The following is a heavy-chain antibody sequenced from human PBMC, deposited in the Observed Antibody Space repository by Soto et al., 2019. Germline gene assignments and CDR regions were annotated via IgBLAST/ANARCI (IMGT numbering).Heavy chain of an antibody. CDR1: GYTFTSYY. V-gene: IGHV1-46*03. Sequence: ASVKVSCKASGYTFTSYYMHWVRQAPGQGLEWMGIINPSGGSTSYAQKFQGRVTMTRDTSTSTVYMELSSLRSEDTAVYYCARGHIVVVPAATNWFDPWGQGTLVTVSS. D-gene: IGHD2-2*01. CDR2: INPSGGST. CDR3: ARGHIVVVPAATNWFDP. J-gene: IGHJ5*02.